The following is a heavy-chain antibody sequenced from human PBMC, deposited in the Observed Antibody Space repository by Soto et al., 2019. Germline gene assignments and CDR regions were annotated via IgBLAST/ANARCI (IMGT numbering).Heavy chain of an antibody. V-gene: IGHV3-23*01. CDR1: GFTFSSSA. CDR2: FSGGGDSS. CDR3: ARGERQMGRLDY. Sequence: GGSLRLSCAASGFTFSSSAMSWVRQAPGKGLEWVSGFSGGGDSSYYADSVKGRFTISRDNSKNTLYLQMNSLRVEDTAVYYCARGERQMGRLDYWGQGTLVTV. J-gene: IGHJ4*02. D-gene: IGHD1-26*01.